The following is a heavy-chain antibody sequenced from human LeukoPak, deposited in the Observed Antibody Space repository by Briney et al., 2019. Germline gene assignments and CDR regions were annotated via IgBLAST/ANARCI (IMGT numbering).Heavy chain of an antibody. CDR1: GGSISSYY. D-gene: IGHD3-10*01. CDR3: PRGGYYGSGNDFRFDP. Sequence: PSETLSLTCTVSGGSISSYYWSWIRQPPGKGLEWTGYIYYSGSTNYKPSLKSRVTISVDTSKNQFSLKLSSVTAADTAVYYCPRGGYYGSGNDFRFDPWGQGTLVTVSS. CDR2: IYYSGST. J-gene: IGHJ5*02. V-gene: IGHV4-59*01.